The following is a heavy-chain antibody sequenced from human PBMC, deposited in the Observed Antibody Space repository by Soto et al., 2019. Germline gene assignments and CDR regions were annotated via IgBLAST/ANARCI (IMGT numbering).Heavy chain of an antibody. D-gene: IGHD1-1*01. CDR1: GFSISTYG. CDR3: ARWNGYGDS. CDR2: FSGSSGNT. V-gene: IGHV3-23*01. J-gene: IGHJ4*02. Sequence: PGGSLRLSCAASGFSISTYGVTWVRQAPGKGLEWVSGFSGSSGNTYYADSVKGRYTISRDNSTNTVYLQMNSLRAEDTAVYYCARWNGYGDSWGQGTLVTVSS.